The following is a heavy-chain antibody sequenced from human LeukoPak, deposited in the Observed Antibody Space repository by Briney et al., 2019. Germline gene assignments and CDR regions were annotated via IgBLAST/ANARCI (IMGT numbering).Heavy chain of an antibody. J-gene: IGHJ4*02. Sequence: PGVSLRLSCAASVFTFSSYCMNWVRQSPGKGLEWVATIKEDGSEKYYVDSVKGRFTISRDNAKNSLYLQLNSMRAEDRAVYYCARRGSYLDYWGQGTLVTVSS. CDR1: VFTFSSYC. CDR3: ARRGSYLDY. D-gene: IGHD1-26*01. V-gene: IGHV3-7*01. CDR2: IKEDGSEK.